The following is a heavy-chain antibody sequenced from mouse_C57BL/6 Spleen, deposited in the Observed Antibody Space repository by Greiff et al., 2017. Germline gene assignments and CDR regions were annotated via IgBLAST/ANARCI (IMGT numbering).Heavy chain of an antibody. J-gene: IGHJ3*01. V-gene: IGHV1-82*01. CDR2: IYPGDGDT. CDR1: GYAFSSSW. Sequence: QVQLKQSGPELVKPGASVKISCKASGYAFSSSWMNWVKQRPGKGLEWIGRIYPGDGDTNYNGKFKGKATLTADKPSSTAYMQLGRLTSEDSAVYVSASGLSSLAYWGQGTLVTVSA. CDR3: ASGLSSLAY.